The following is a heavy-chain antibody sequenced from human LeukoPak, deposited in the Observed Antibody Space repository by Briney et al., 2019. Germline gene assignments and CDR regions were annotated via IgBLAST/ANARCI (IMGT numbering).Heavy chain of an antibody. V-gene: IGHV4-34*01. J-gene: IGHJ5*02. D-gene: IGHD6-13*01. CDR1: GGSFSGYY. Sequence: SETLTLTCAVYGGSFSGYYWSWIRQPPGKGLEWIGEINHSGSTNYNPSLKSRVTISVDTSKNQFSLKLSSVTAADTAVYYCARAGVSSSWYRVNWFDPWGQGTLVTVSS. CDR2: INHSGST. CDR3: ARAGVSSSWYRVNWFDP.